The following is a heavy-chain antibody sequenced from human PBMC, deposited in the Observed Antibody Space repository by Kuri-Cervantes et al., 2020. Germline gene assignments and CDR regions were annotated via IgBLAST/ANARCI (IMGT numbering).Heavy chain of an antibody. CDR3: ARLSSIYDFWSGYNMDV. V-gene: IGHV1-2*02. CDR1: GYTFTGYY. Sequence: ASVKVSCKASGYTFTGYYMHWVRQAPGQGLEWMGWINPNSGGTNYAQKFQGRVTMTRDTSISTAYMELSRLRSDDTAVYYCARLSSIYDFWSGYNMDVWGQGTTATVSS. D-gene: IGHD3-3*01. CDR2: INPNSGGT. J-gene: IGHJ6*02.